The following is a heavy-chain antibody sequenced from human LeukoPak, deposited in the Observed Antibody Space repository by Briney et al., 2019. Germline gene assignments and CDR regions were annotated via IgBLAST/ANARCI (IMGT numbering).Heavy chain of an antibody. V-gene: IGHV3-23*01. D-gene: IGHD1-7*01. CDR3: ARDGAPSWNYYYNYYYMDV. J-gene: IGHJ6*03. CDR1: GFTFSSYA. Sequence: GGSLRLSCAASGFTFSSYAMSWVRQAPGKGLEWVSAISGSGGSTYYADSVKGRFTISRDNSKNTLCLQMNSLRAEDTAVYHCARDGAPSWNYYYNYYYMDVWGKGTTVTVSS. CDR2: ISGSGGST.